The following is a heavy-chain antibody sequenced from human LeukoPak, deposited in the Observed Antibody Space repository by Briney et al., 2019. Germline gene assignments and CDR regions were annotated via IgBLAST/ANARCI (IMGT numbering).Heavy chain of an antibody. Sequence: GASVKVSCKTYGYTFTSHGISWVRQAPGQGLEWMGWISAFNGETHYAQNLQGRVTMTTDTSTSTAYMELRSLGFDDTAVYYCARDPSNTSGRYTYFDYWGQGTLATVSS. D-gene: IGHD3-16*02. CDR2: ISAFNGET. CDR1: GYTFTSHG. J-gene: IGHJ4*02. CDR3: ARDPSNTSGRYTYFDY. V-gene: IGHV1-18*01.